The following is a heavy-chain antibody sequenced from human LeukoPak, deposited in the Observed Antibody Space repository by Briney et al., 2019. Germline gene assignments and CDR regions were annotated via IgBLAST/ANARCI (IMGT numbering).Heavy chain of an antibody. CDR2: VNHSGRT. Sequence: PSDTLSLTCAVYGGSFSGYYWSWIRQPPGKGLEWIGEVNHSGRTNYNPSLKSRVTISVDTSKNQFSLKLSSVTAADTAVYYCARGTPGYYFGMDVWGQGTTVTGSS. CDR1: GGSFSGYY. V-gene: IGHV4-34*01. CDR3: ARGTPGYYFGMDV. J-gene: IGHJ6*02.